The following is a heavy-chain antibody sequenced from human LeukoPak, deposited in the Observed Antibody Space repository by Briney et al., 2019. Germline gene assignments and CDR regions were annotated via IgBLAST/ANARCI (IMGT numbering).Heavy chain of an antibody. D-gene: IGHD6-6*01. V-gene: IGHV1-2*02. CDR2: INPNSGGT. CDR1: GYTFTGYY. Sequence: ASVKVSCKASGYTFTGYYMHWVRQAPGQWLEWMGWINPNSGGTNYAQKFQGRVTMTRDTSISTAYMELSRLRSDDTAVYYCARTPRLAAPENYWGQGTLVTVSS. J-gene: IGHJ4*02. CDR3: ARTPRLAAPENY.